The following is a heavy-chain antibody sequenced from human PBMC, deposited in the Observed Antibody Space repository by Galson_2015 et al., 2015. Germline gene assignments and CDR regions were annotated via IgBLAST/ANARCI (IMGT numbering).Heavy chain of an antibody. D-gene: IGHD2-2*01. CDR1: GFTFNTYA. J-gene: IGHJ5*02. V-gene: IGHV3-23*01. CDR2: INNRDGST. Sequence: SLRLSCAASGFTFNTYAISWVRQAPGKGPEWVSSINNRDGSTYYADSVKSRFTISRDNSKNTVYLQMNSLRADDTALYYCARDLGYCTSTSCDAVGGWFDPWGQGTLVTVSS. CDR3: ARDLGYCTSTSCDAVGGWFDP.